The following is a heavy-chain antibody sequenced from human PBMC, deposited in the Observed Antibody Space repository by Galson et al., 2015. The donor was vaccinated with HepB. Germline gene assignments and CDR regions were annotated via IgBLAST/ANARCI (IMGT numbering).Heavy chain of an antibody. J-gene: IGHJ6*02. V-gene: IGHV2-70*11. Sequence: PALVNPTRTLTLTCTFSGFSLSTSGMCVSWIRQPPGKALEWLARIDWDDDKYYSTSLKTRLTISKDTSKNQVVLTMTNMDPVDTATYYCARMGGSSGWYPIDYYGMDVWGQGTTVTVSS. CDR1: GFSLSTSGMC. CDR2: IDWDDDK. D-gene: IGHD6-19*01. CDR3: ARMGGSSGWYPIDYYGMDV.